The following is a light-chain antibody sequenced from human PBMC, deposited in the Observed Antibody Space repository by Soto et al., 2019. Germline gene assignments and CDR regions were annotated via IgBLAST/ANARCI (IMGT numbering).Light chain of an antibody. J-gene: IGLJ7*01. CDR2: DVS. CDR1: SSDVGAYNF. V-gene: IGLV2-14*01. CDR3: SSYTNNTFAV. Sequence: QSVLTQPASVSGSPGQSITISCTGTSSDVGAYNFVSWYQQHPGKAPKLMIYDVSNRPSGVSNRFSASKSGNTASLTISGLQAEDEADYYCSSYTNNTFAVFGGGTQLTVL.